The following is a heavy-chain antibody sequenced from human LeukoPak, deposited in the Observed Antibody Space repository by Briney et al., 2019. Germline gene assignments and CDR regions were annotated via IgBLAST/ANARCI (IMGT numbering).Heavy chain of an antibody. D-gene: IGHD5-24*01. CDR1: GDIFSRYA. CDR3: AISPATFEIFMAL. J-gene: IGHJ4*02. CDR2: IIPASGTQ. Sequence: GASVKVSCTASGDIFSRYAFTWVRQAPGQGLEWMGGIIPASGTQNYAQKFKGRVTIIADESTSSVFMEMSSLTSEDTAVYYCAISPATFEIFMALWGQGTLVTVSS. V-gene: IGHV1-69*13.